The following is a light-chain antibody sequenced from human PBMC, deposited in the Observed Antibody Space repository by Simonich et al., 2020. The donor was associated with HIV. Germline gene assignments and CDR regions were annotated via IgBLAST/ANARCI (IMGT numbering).Light chain of an antibody. Sequence: EIVMTQSPATLSVSPGERATLSCRASQSVSRNLAWYQQKHGQAPRLLIHGASTRATGIPARFRGSGSGTEFTRTISSLQSEDFAVYYCQQYNNWPPMTFGGGTKVEIK. J-gene: IGKJ4*01. V-gene: IGKV3-15*01. CDR2: GAS. CDR3: QQYNNWPPMT. CDR1: QSVSRN.